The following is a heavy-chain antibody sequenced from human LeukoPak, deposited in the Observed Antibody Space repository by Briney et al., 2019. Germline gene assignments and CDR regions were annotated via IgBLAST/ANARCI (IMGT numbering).Heavy chain of an antibody. CDR2: INPSGGST. Sequence: ASVKVSCKASGYTFTSYYMHWVRQAPGQGLEWMGIINPSGGSTSYAQKFQGRVTMTRDTSTSTVYTELSSLRSEDTAVYYCARGDFWSGYYHGHFDYWGQGTLVTVSS. V-gene: IGHV1-46*01. J-gene: IGHJ4*02. CDR3: ARGDFWSGYYHGHFDY. CDR1: GYTFTSYY. D-gene: IGHD3-3*01.